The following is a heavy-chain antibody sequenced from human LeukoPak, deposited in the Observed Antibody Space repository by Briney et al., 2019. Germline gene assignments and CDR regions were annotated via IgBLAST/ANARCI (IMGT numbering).Heavy chain of an antibody. D-gene: IGHD3-10*01. CDR3: GKPTMGRGVNYGVDV. CDR2: INSDATST. CDR1: GFTFSRYW. J-gene: IGHJ6*01. V-gene: IGHV3-74*01. Sequence: GGSLRLSCAASGFTFSRYWMRWVRHAPGKGLVWVSRINSDATSTIYADSVKGRFTISRDNAKNTLYLQMDSLGAEDTAVYYCGKPTMGRGVNYGVDVWGQGTRVSVSS.